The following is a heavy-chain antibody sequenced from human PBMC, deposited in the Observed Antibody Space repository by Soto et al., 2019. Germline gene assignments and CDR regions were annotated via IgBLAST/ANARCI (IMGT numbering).Heavy chain of an antibody. V-gene: IGHV1-69*01. CDR2: IIPIFGTA. CDR1: GGTFSSYA. D-gene: IGHD2-2*01. Sequence: QVQLVQSGAEVKKPGSSVKVSCKASGGTFSSYAISWVRQAPGQGLEWMGGIIPIFGTANYAQKFQGRVMITADESTSTAYMELSSLRSEDTAVYYCAAIVVVPAAMVYYYGMDVWGQGTTVTVSS. CDR3: AAIVVVPAAMVYYYGMDV. J-gene: IGHJ6*02.